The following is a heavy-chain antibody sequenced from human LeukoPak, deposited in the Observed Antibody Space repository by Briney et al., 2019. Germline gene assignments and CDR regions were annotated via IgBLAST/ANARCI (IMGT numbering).Heavy chain of an antibody. Sequence: GESLRLSCAASGFTFSSYGMHWVRQAPGKGLERVAVISYDGSNKYYADSVKGRFTISRDNSKNTLYLQMNSLRAEDTAVYYCAKVRRVGATMPFDYWGQGTLVTVSS. CDR1: GFTFSSYG. D-gene: IGHD1-26*01. CDR3: AKVRRVGATMPFDY. CDR2: ISYDGSNK. J-gene: IGHJ4*02. V-gene: IGHV3-30*18.